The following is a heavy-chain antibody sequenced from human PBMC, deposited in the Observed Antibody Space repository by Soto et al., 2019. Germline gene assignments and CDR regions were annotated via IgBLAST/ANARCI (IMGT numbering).Heavy chain of an antibody. Sequence: QVQLVQSGAEVRQPASSVKAACKTSGGTFSSYAISWLRQAPGQGLEWMGGIVPIVYTSTYAQKFQGRVTITADQSTRTGYIELSSLRSDDTAVYYCVRVVAIPGYPDNWGQGTLVTVSS. J-gene: IGHJ1*01. CDR1: GGTFSSYA. CDR3: VRVVAIPGYPDN. CDR2: IVPIVYTS. V-gene: IGHV1-69*12. D-gene: IGHD5-12*01.